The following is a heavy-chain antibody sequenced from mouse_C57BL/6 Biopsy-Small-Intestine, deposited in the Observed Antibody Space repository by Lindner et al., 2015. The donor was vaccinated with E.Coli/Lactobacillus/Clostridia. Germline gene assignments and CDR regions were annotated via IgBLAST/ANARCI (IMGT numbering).Heavy chain of an antibody. D-gene: IGHD1-1*01. CDR3: ARENSSSGWPYFDP. V-gene: IGHV1-72*04. CDR2: INPRSGGA. CDR1: GYNFIGNV. J-gene: IGHJ4*01. Sequence: SVKVSCKASGYNFIGNVMHWVRQAPGEGLEWMGWINPRSGGAQYAQKFKGRVTMTRDTSTSAAYMELSSLTSDDTAVYYCARENSSSGWPYFDPWGQGTRVTVSS.